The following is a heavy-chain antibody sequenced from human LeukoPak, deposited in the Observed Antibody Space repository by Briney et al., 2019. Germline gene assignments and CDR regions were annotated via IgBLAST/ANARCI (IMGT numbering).Heavy chain of an antibody. CDR2: IYYSGST. D-gene: IGHD2-2*01. V-gene: IGHV4-59*01. CDR1: GGSISSYY. CDR3: ARTTEGYCSSASCFGFSYSYYMDV. Sequence: SEALSLTCTVSGGSISSYYWSWIRQPPGMGLEWIGYIYYSGSTNYNPSLKSRVTISVDTSKNQFSLKLSSVIAADTAVYYCARTTEGYCSSASCFGFSYSYYMDVWGKGTTVTISS. J-gene: IGHJ6*03.